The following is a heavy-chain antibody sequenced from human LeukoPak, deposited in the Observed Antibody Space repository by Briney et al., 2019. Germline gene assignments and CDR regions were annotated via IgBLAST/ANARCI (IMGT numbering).Heavy chain of an antibody. D-gene: IGHD5-12*01. CDR1: GFTFSSYA. Sequence: GGSLRLSCAASGFTFSSYAMSWVRQAPGKGLEWVSYISSSGSTIYYADSVKGRFTISRDNAKNSLYLQMNSLRAEDTAVYYCARRGYSGYDYYWGQGTLVTVSS. CDR2: ISSSGSTI. J-gene: IGHJ4*02. CDR3: ARRGYSGYDYY. V-gene: IGHV3-48*04.